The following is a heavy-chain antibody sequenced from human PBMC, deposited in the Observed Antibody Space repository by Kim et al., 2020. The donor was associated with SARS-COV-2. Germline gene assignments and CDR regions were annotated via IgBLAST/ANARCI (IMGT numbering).Heavy chain of an antibody. J-gene: IGHJ6*02. CDR1: GGSISSSSYY. CDR2: IYYSGRT. Sequence: SETLSLTCTVSGGSISSSSYYWGWIRQPPGKGLEWIGSIYYSGRTYYNPSLKSRVTISVDTSKNQFSLKLSSVTAADTAVYYCAREMFAGYGVPSARYYYYYGMDVWGQGTTVTVSS. D-gene: IGHD4-17*01. CDR3: AREMFAGYGVPSARYYYYYGMDV. V-gene: IGHV4-39*07.